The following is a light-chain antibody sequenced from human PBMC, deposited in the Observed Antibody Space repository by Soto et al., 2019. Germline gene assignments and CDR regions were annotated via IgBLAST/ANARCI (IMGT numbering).Light chain of an antibody. CDR3: QHYNSYPWT. J-gene: IGKJ1*01. CDR1: QSISSW. CDR2: DAS. Sequence: DIQMTQSPSTLSASVGDRFTITCRASQSISSWLAWYQQKPGTAPKLLIYDASTLESGVPSRFRGSGSGTEFTLTISSLQPDDFASYYCQHYNSYPWTFGQGTTVDIK. V-gene: IGKV1-5*01.